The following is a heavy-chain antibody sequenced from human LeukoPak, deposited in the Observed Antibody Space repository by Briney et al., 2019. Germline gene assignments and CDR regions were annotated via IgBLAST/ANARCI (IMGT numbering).Heavy chain of an antibody. J-gene: IGHJ6*02. V-gene: IGHV4-59*01. CDR3: ARTGYYASGSSYYYGMDV. CDR2: IFYAGST. D-gene: IGHD3-10*01. Sequence: SEALSLTCTVSGGSISSYSWSWIRQPPGKGLECIGYIFYAGSTNYNPSLKSRVTISVDTSKSQFSLKLSSVTAADTAVYYCARTGYYASGSSYYYGMDVWGQGTTVTVS. CDR1: GGSISSYS.